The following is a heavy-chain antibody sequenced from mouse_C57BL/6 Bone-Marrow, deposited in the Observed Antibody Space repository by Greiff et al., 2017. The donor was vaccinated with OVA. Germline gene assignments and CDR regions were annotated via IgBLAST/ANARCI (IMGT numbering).Heavy chain of an antibody. Sequence: EVHLVESGGGLVQPGGSMKLSCVASGFTFSNYWMNWVRQSPEKGLEWVAQIRLKSDNYATHYAESVKGRFTISRDDSKSSVYLQMNNLRAEDTGIYYCTVDYDGDYWGQDTTLTVSS. CDR2: IRLKSDNYAT. V-gene: IGHV6-3*01. D-gene: IGHD2-4*01. J-gene: IGHJ2*01. CDR1: GFTFSNYW. CDR3: TVDYDGDY.